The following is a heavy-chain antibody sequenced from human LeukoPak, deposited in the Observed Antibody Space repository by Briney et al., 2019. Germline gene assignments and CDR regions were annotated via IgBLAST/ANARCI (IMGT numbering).Heavy chain of an antibody. J-gene: IGHJ4*02. V-gene: IGHV3-9*01. D-gene: IGHD6-13*01. CDR3: AKDSSSWFFGAQDY. CDR1: GFTFEDYA. CDR2: ISWNSGSI. Sequence: GGSLRLSCAASGFTFEDYAMNWVRQAPGRGLEWVSGISWNSGSIAYADSVKGRFTISRDNAKDSLYLQMNSLRAEDTALYYCAKDSSSWFFGAQDYWGQGTLVTVSS.